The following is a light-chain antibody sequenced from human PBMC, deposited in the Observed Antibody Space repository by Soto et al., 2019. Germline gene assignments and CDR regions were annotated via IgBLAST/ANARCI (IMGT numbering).Light chain of an antibody. J-gene: IGLJ1*01. Sequence: QSVLTQPPSASGSPGQSVTISCVGTSSDVGAYDYVSWYLQHPGEAPKLIIYEVNKRPSGVSVRFSGSKSGNTASLTVSGLQDEDEGEYYCSSSAGSNNLGVFGTGTKVTV. V-gene: IGLV2-8*01. CDR1: SSDVGAYDY. CDR2: EVN. CDR3: SSSAGSNNLGV.